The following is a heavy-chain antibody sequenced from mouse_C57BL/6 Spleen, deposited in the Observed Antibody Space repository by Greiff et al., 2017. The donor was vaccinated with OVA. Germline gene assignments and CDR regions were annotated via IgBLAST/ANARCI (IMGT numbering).Heavy chain of an antibody. V-gene: IGHV1-26*01. CDR1: GYTFTDYY. CDR2: INPNNGGT. Sequence: EVQLQQSGPELVKPGASVKISCKASGYTFTDYYMNWVKQSHGKSLEWIGDINPNNGGTSYNQKFKGKATLTVDKSSSTAYMELRSLTSEDSAVYYCASYGNYGWFAYWGQGTLVTVSA. CDR3: ASYGNYGWFAY. J-gene: IGHJ3*01. D-gene: IGHD2-1*01.